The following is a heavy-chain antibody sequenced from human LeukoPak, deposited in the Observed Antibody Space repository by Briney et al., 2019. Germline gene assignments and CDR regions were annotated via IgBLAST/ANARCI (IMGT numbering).Heavy chain of an antibody. D-gene: IGHD6-13*01. J-gene: IGHJ5*02. CDR2: ITGSGGRT. CDR3: ARESPVAATGRSWFDA. CDR1: GFTFSSYA. V-gene: IGHV3-23*01. Sequence: GGSLRLSCAASGFTFSSYAMTWVRQAPGKGLEWVSTITGSGGRTYYADSVEGRFTISRDTSKNTLYLQMNSLRAEDTAIYYCARESPVAATGRSWFDAWGQGTLVTVSS.